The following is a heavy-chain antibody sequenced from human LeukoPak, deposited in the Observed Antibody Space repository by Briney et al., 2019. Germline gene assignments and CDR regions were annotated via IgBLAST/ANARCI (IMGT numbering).Heavy chain of an antibody. CDR1: GGSISSYY. J-gene: IGHJ4*02. D-gene: IGHD1-26*01. Sequence: PSETLSLTCTVSGGSISSYYRSWIRQPPGKGLEWIGYIYYSGSTNYNPSLKSRVTISVDTSKNQFSLKLSSVTAADTAVYYCAALVGATVSYWGQGTLVTVSS. CDR3: AALVGATVSY. CDR2: IYYSGST. V-gene: IGHV4-59*01.